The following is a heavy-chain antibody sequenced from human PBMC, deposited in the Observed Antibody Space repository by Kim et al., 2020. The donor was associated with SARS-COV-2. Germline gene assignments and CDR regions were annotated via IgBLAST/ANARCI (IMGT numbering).Heavy chain of an antibody. CDR3: AKLDGRGGYSSGYYYFDY. D-gene: IGHD6-19*01. Sequence: KGRFTISQDKAKNSLYRQMNSLRAEDTALYYCAKLDGRGGYSSGYYYFDYWGQGTLVTVSS. J-gene: IGHJ4*02. V-gene: IGHV3-9*01.